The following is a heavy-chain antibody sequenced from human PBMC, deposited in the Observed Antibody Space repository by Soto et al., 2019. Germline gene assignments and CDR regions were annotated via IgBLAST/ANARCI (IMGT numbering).Heavy chain of an antibody. V-gene: IGHV1-69*13. CDR2: IIPIFGTA. CDR1: GGTFSSYA. D-gene: IGHD2-2*02. Sequence: AVKVSCKASGGTFSSYAISWVRQAPGQGLEWMGGIIPIFGTANYAQKFQGRVTITADESTSTAYMELSSLRSEDTAVYYCARETRYCSSTSCYTRWDYYYGMDVWGQGTPVTVSS. J-gene: IGHJ6*02. CDR3: ARETRYCSSTSCYTRWDYYYGMDV.